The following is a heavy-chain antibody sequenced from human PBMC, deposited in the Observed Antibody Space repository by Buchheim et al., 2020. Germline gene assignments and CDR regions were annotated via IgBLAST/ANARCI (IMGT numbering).Heavy chain of an antibody. J-gene: IGHJ4*02. Sequence: EVQLVESGGGLVKPGGSLRLSCAASGFTFSSYSMNWVRQAPGKGLEWVSSISSSSSYIYYADSVKGLFTISRDNAKNSLYLQMNSLRAEDTAVYYCARDQRGYYYGSGSYPPLDPDYWGQGTL. CDR1: GFTFSSYS. D-gene: IGHD3-10*01. V-gene: IGHV3-21*01. CDR3: ARDQRGYYYGSGSYPPLDPDY. CDR2: ISSSSSYI.